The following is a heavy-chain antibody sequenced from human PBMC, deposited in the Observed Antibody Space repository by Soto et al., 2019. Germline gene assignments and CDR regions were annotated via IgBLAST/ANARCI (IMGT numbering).Heavy chain of an antibody. Sequence: SETLSLTCTVSGGSISSYYWSWIRQPPGKGLEWIGYIYYSGSTNYNPSLKSRVTISVDTSKNQFSLKLSSVTAADTAVYYCAGRITIFDSEYYYMAVWGKGTTVTVSS. V-gene: IGHV4-59*08. CDR2: IYYSGST. CDR1: GGSISSYY. J-gene: IGHJ6*03. D-gene: IGHD3-3*01. CDR3: AGRITIFDSEYYYMAV.